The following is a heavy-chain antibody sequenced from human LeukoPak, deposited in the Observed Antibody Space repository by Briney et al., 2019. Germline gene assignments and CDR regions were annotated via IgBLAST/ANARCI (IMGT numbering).Heavy chain of an antibody. Sequence: PGGSLRLSCAASLFTLSSYIMNWVRQAPGKGLEWVPSISSSSSYIYYADSVKGRFTISRDNAKNSLYLQMNSLRAEDTAVYYCARDFDSGSYYKRYFDYWGQGTLVTVSS. V-gene: IGHV3-21*01. CDR2: ISSSSSYI. CDR3: ARDFDSGSYYKRYFDY. CDR1: LFTLSSYI. J-gene: IGHJ4*02. D-gene: IGHD1-26*01.